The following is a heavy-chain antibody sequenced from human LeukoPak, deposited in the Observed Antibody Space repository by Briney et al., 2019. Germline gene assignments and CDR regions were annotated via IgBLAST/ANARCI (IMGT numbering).Heavy chain of an antibody. CDR3: ARTGYCSGGSCYPYYYGMDV. D-gene: IGHD2-15*01. V-gene: IGHV1-2*02. CDR1: GYTFTSYG. Sequence: ASVKVSCKASGYTFTSYGISWVRQAPGQGLEWMGWINPNSGGTNYAQKFQGRVTMTRDTSISTAYMELSRLRSDDTAIYYCARTGYCSGGSCYPYYYGMDVWGQGTTVTVSS. J-gene: IGHJ6*02. CDR2: INPNSGGT.